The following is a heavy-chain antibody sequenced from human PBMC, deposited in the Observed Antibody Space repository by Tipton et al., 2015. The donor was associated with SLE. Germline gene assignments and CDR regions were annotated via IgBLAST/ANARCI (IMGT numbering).Heavy chain of an antibody. J-gene: IGHJ4*02. CDR1: GFTFSSYW. V-gene: IGHV3-7*03. Sequence: SLRLSCAASGFTFSSYWMSWARQAPGKGLEWVAFVNEVGSERNYVDSVKGRFTISRDNAKNSLYLQVDSLRAEDTAVFYCARGSHGPWDCWGQGTLVTVSS. CDR2: VNEVGSER. D-gene: IGHD3-16*01. CDR3: ARGSHGPWDC.